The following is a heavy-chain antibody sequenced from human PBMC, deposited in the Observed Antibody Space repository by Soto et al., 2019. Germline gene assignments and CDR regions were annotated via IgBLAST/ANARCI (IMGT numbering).Heavy chain of an antibody. V-gene: IGHV3-30-3*01. CDR3: ARGGVRGYETGYGFDY. CDR1: GFTFSSYA. J-gene: IGHJ4*02. Sequence: QVQLVESGGGVVQPGRSLRLSCAASGFTFSSYAMHWVRQAPGKGLEWVAVISYDGSNKYYADSVKGRFTISRDNSKNTLYLQMNSLRAEDTAVYYCARGGVRGYETGYGFDYWGQGTLVTVSS. CDR2: ISYDGSNK. D-gene: IGHD5-12*01.